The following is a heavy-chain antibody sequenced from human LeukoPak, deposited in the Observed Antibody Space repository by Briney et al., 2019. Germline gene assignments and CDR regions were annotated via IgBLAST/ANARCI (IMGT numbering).Heavy chain of an antibody. CDR3: ARVSSSGSLGDY. V-gene: IGHV1-18*01. D-gene: IGHD6-19*01. Sequence: ASVKVSCKASGYTFTSYGISWVRQAPGQGLEWMGWISAYNGNTNYAQKLQGRVTMTTDTSTSTAYMELRSLRSDDTVVYYCARVSSSGSLGDYWGQGTLVTVSS. CDR1: GYTFTSYG. CDR2: ISAYNGNT. J-gene: IGHJ4*02.